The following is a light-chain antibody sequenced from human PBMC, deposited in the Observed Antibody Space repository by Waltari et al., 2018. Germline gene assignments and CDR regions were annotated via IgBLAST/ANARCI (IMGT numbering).Light chain of an antibody. Sequence: QSALTQPPSASGSPGQSVTISCPGSSSYVGASKYVSWYQQHPGKAPKLMIYEVSKRPSGVPDRFSGSKSGNTASLTVSGLQADDEADYYCSSFAGSNRFGVFGGGTKLTVL. J-gene: IGLJ3*02. V-gene: IGLV2-8*01. CDR2: EVS. CDR3: SSFAGSNRFGV. CDR1: SSYVGASKY.